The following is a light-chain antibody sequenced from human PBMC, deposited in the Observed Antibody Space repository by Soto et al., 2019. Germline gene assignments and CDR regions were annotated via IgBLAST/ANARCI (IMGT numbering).Light chain of an antibody. V-gene: IGLV2-14*01. CDR2: EAT. J-gene: IGLJ1*01. CDR3: ISSNTDDTFV. CDR1: RSDIGASNS. Sequence: QSVLTQPASVSGSPGQSITISCAGTRSDIGASNSVSWYQHLPGRSPTLIIYEATNRPSGVSERFSGSKAGDTASLTIAGLPADDESEYCCISSNTDDTFVFGGGTKVTVL.